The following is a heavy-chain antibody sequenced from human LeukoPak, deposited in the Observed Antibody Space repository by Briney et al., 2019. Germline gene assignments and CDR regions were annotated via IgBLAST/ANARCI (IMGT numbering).Heavy chain of an antibody. V-gene: IGHV4-59*01. CDR2: IYYSGST. CDR3: AREWNYVIDS. Sequence: PSETLSLTCTVSGGSISSYYWSWIRQPPGKGLEWIGYIYYSGSTTYNPSLKSRVTISVDTSKNQFSVKLSSVTAADTAVYYCAREWNYVIDSWGREPWSPSPQ. D-gene: IGHD1-7*01. CDR1: GGSISSYY. J-gene: IGHJ5*01.